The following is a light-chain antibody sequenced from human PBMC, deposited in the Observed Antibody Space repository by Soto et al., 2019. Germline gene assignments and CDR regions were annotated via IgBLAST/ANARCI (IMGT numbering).Light chain of an antibody. CDR1: QTISSW. Sequence: IQMTQSPSTLSGSVGDGVTITCRASQTISSWLAWYQQKPGKAPKLLIYKASTLKSGVPSRFSGSGSGTEFTLTISSLQPDDFATYYCQQYNSFWTFGQGTKVDI. V-gene: IGKV1-5*03. CDR3: QQYNSFWT. J-gene: IGKJ1*01. CDR2: KAS.